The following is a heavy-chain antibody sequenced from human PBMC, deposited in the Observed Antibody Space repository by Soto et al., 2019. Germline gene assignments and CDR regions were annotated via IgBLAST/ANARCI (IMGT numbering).Heavy chain of an antibody. J-gene: IGHJ5*02. V-gene: IGHV2-5*02. D-gene: IGHD2-15*01. CDR3: AHRLGYCSGGSCFENWFDP. Sequence: QITLKESGPTLVNPTQTLTLTCTFSGFSLSTSGVGVGWIRQPPGKALEWLALIYWDDDKRYSPSLKSRLTITKDTSKNQVVLTMTNMDPVGTATYYCAHRLGYCSGGSCFENWFDPWGQGTLVTVSS. CDR2: IYWDDDK. CDR1: GFSLSTSGVG.